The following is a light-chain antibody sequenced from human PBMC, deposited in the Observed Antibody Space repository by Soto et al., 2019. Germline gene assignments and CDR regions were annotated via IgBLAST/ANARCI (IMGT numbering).Light chain of an antibody. CDR1: QSVSSSY. V-gene: IGKV3-20*01. J-gene: IGKJ1*01. CDR2: GAS. CDR3: QQYGSSPGT. Sequence: EIVLTQSPGTLSLSPGERATLSCRASQSVSSSYLAWYQQKPGQAPRLLIYGASSRATGIPDRFSGSGSGTVFTLTIIRLEPVDFAVYYCQQYGSSPGTFGQGTKVEIK.